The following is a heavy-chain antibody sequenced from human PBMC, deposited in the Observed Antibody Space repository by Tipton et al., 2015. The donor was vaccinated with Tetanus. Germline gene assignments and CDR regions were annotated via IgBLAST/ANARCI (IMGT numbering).Heavy chain of an antibody. CDR2: IYYSGST. Sequence: TLSLTCTVSGGSISSSSYYWGWIRQPPGKGLEWIGSIYYSGSTYYNPSLKSRVTISVDTSKNQFSLKLSSVTAADTAVYYCARDRIVGALSYGMDVWGQGTTVTVSS. CDR3: ARDRIVGALSYGMDV. CDR1: GGSISSSSYY. D-gene: IGHD1-26*01. J-gene: IGHJ6*02. V-gene: IGHV4-39*07.